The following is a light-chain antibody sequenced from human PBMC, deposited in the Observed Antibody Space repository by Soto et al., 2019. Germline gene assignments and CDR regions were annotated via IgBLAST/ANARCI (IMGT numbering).Light chain of an antibody. Sequence: DIQLTQSPSFLSASVGERVTITCRASQDISDYLAWYQQRPGKAPKLLIYAASTLQSGVPSRFSGSGSGTEFTLTISSLQPEDFATYSCQQLNSYPLTFGGGTKVDIK. V-gene: IGKV1-9*01. J-gene: IGKJ4*01. CDR3: QQLNSYPLT. CDR1: QDISDY. CDR2: AAS.